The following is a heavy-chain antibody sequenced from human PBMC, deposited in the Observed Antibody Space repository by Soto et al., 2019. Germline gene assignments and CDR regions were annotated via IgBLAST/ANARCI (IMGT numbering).Heavy chain of an antibody. Sequence: SETLSLTCTVSGGSITSSSYYWGWIRQPPGKGLEWIGSIYYSGSTYYNPSLKSRVIISLDTSKNQFSLKVNSVTAADTAVYYCATFWLDGAFDIWGQGTMVTVSS. CDR1: GGSITSSSYY. CDR2: IYYSGST. V-gene: IGHV4-39*07. J-gene: IGHJ3*02. CDR3: ATFWLDGAFDI. D-gene: IGHD6-19*01.